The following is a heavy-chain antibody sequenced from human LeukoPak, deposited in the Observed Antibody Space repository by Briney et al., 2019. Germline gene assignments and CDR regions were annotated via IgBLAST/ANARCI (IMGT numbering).Heavy chain of an antibody. J-gene: IGHJ4*02. CDR1: GFTFSSYG. Sequence: GGSLRLSCAASGFTFSSYGMHWVRQAPGKGLEWVAVISYDGSNKYYADSVKGRFTISRDNSKNTLYLQLNSLRAEDTAVYYCAKAFYYDSSGYYYRDYWGQGTLVTVSS. CDR2: ISYDGSNK. CDR3: AKAFYYDSSGYYYRDY. D-gene: IGHD3-22*01. V-gene: IGHV3-30*18.